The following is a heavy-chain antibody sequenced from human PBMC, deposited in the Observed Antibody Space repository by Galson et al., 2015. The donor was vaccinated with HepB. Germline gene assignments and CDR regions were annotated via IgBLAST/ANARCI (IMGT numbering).Heavy chain of an antibody. CDR1: GGTFSSYT. D-gene: IGHD1-26*01. CDR2: IIPILGIA. Sequence: QSGAEVKRPGASVKVSCKASGGTFSSYTISWVRQAPGQGLEWMGRIIPILGIANYAQKFQGRVTITADKSTSTAYMELSSLRSEDTAVYYCARDLSVGFYSGSYFDYWGQGTLVTVSS. V-gene: IGHV1-69*04. CDR3: ARDLSVGFYSGSYFDY. J-gene: IGHJ4*02.